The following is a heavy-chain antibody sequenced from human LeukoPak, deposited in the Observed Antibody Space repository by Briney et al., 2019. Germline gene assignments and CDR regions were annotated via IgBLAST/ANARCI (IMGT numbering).Heavy chain of an antibody. CDR1: GFTFSSYA. CDR2: IWYDGSNK. Sequence: PGGSLRLSCAASGFTFSSYAMSWVRQAPGKGLEWVAVIWYDGSNKYYADSVKGRFTISRDNSKNTLYLQMNSLRAEDTAVYYCAKDSPNYYDSSGYHPWGQGTLVTVSS. J-gene: IGHJ5*02. D-gene: IGHD3-22*01. CDR3: AKDSPNYYDSSGYHP. V-gene: IGHV3-33*06.